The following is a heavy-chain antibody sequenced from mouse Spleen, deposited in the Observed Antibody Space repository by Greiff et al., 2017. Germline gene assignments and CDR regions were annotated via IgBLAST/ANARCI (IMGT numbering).Heavy chain of an antibody. Sequence: QVQLKESGPGLVAPSQCLSITCTVSGFTLTNYAVHWVRQSPGKGLEWLGVIWSDGSTDYNAAFISRLSTSKDNSKSQVFFKMNSLQADDTAIYYCARNYYCGSGWFAYWGQGTLVTVSA. V-gene: IGHV2-4-1*01. D-gene: IGHD1-1*01. CDR3: ARNYYCGSGWFAY. CDR2: IWSDGST. J-gene: IGHJ3*01. CDR1: GFTLTNYA.